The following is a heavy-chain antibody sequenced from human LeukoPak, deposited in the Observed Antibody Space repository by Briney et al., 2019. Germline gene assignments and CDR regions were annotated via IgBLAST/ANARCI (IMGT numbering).Heavy chain of an antibody. CDR2: INPSGGST. V-gene: IGHV1-46*01. CDR3: ARGYYDSSGYYYFDY. Sequence: ASVTVSCKASGYTFTSYYMHWVRQAPGQGLEWMGIINPSGGSTRYAQKFQGRVTMTRDTSMSTVYMEVSSLRSEDTAVYSCARGYYDSSGYYYFDYWGQGTLVTVSS. D-gene: IGHD3-22*01. J-gene: IGHJ4*02. CDR1: GYTFTSYY.